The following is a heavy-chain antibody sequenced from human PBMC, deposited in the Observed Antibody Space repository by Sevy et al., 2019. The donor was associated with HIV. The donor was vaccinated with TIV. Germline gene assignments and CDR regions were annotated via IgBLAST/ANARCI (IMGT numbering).Heavy chain of an antibody. D-gene: IGHD5-12*01. CDR3: ARDEYSGYDSWFDY. Sequence: GGSLRLSCAASGFTFSSYSMNWVRQAPGKGLEWVSYISSSSSTIYYAGSLKGRFTISRDNAKNSLYLQMNSLIDEDTAVYYCARDEYSGYDSWFDYWGQGTLVTVSS. CDR2: ISSSSSTI. J-gene: IGHJ4*02. V-gene: IGHV3-48*02. CDR1: GFTFSSYS.